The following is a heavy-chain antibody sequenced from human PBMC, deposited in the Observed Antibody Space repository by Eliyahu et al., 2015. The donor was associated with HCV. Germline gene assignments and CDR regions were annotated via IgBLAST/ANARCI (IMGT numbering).Heavy chain of an antibody. D-gene: IGHD3-22*01. V-gene: IGHV1-69*01. CDR3: ARGSDSSGYYYPEYFQH. CDR2: IIPIFGTA. J-gene: IGHJ1*01. CDR1: GGTFSSYA. Sequence: QVQLVQSGAEVKKPGSSVKVSCKASGGTFSSYAISWVRQAPGQGLEWMGGIIPIFGTANYAQKFQGRVTITADESTSTAHMELSSLRSEDTAVYYCARGSDSSGYYYPEYFQHWGQGTLVTVSS.